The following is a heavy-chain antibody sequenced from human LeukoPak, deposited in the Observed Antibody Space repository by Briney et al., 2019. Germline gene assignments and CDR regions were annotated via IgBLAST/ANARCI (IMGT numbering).Heavy chain of an antibody. CDR2: INPSGGST. J-gene: IGHJ4*02. V-gene: IGHV1-46*01. D-gene: IGHD3-10*01. CDR1: GYTFTSYY. CDR3: ARDRSGFGELLTPGYFDY. Sequence: ASVKVSCKASGYTFTSYYMHWVRQAPGQGLEWMGIINPSGGSTSYAQKFQGRVTMTRDTSTSTVYMELSSLRSEDTAVYYCARDRSGFGELLTPGYFDYWGQGILVTVSS.